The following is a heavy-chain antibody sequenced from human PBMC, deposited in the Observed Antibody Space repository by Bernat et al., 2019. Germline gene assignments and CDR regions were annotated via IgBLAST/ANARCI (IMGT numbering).Heavy chain of an antibody. CDR1: GFIFSSYW. CDR2: INTDGSTT. V-gene: IGHV3-74*01. Sequence: EVQLVESGGGLVQPGGSLRLSCAASGFIFSSYWMHWVRQDPAKGLVWVSRINTDGSTTNYADSVKGRFTISRDNAKNTLYLQMNSLRDEDTALYYCVRDLTGTNTAWGQGSLVTVSS. J-gene: IGHJ5*02. D-gene: IGHD1-7*01. CDR3: VRDLTGTNTA.